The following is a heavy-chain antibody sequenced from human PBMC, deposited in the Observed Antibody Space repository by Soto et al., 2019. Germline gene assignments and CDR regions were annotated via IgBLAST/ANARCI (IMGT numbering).Heavy chain of an antibody. CDR1: GGSNSRSSYY. D-gene: IGHD2-2*01. J-gene: IGHJ6*02. CDR2: IYYSGRN. V-gene: IGHV4-39*02. Sequence: QLQLQESGPGLVKPSETLSLTCTVSGGSNSRSSYYWGWIRQPPGKGLEWIGSIYYSGRNYYNPSLKSRVTIAVGTSKNHFSRKMSSVTAADTAVYYSARRCDVVVPAAIYYYYGMDDWGQGTTVTVSS. CDR3: ARRCDVVVPAAIYYYYGMDD.